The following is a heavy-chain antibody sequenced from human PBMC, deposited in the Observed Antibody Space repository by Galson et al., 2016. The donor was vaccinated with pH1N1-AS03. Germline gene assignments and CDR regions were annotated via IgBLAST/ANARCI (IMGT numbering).Heavy chain of an antibody. CDR2: FIPVFNTV. V-gene: IGHV1-69*05. CDR1: GGTFSNYA. D-gene: IGHD3-3*01. J-gene: IGHJ4*02. Sequence: SVKVSCKASGGTFSNYAISWVRQAPGQGLEWLGGFIPVFNTVKYEQKFQGRVTITTDESTSTAYMEVRSLRSEDTAVYYRAGRQNGRHYDFWSGARGFDSWGQGTLVTVSS. CDR3: AGRQNGRHYDFWSGARGFDS.